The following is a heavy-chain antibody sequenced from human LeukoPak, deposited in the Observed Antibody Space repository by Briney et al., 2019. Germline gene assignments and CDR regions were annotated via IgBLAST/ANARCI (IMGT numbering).Heavy chain of an antibody. D-gene: IGHD3-9*01. CDR1: GFTFSSYA. CDR2: ISGSGGST. V-gene: IGHV3-23*01. Sequence: LAGGSLRLSCAASGFTFSSYAMSWVRQAPGKGLEWVSAISGSGGSTYYADSVKGRFTISRDNSKNTLYLQMNSLRAEDTAVYYCAKEVVNSYYDILTGYGFGFDYWGQGTLVTVSS. J-gene: IGHJ4*02. CDR3: AKEVVNSYYDILTGYGFGFDY.